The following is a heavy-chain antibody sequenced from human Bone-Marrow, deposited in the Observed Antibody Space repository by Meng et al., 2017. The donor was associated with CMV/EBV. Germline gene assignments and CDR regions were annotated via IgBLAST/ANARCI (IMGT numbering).Heavy chain of an antibody. CDR2: MWSDGSNK. Sequence: GGSLRLSCAASGFTFSSYGMHWVRQAPGKGLEWVAVMWSDGSNKYYADSVKGRFSISRDNSKNTLYLQMNSLRAEDTAVYYCAKAVFGGVSLSAFDIWGQGTMVTVSS. V-gene: IGHV3-33*06. J-gene: IGHJ3*02. CDR3: AKAVFGGVSLSAFDI. CDR1: GFTFSSYG. D-gene: IGHD3-16*01.